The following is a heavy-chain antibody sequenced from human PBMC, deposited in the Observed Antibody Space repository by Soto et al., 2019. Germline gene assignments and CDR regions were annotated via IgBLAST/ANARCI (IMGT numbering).Heavy chain of an antibody. CDR1: GYSFTSYW. J-gene: IGHJ5*02. Sequence: ESLKISCKGSGYSFTSYWIGWVRQMPGKGLEWMGIIYPGDSDTRYSPSFQGQVTISADKSISTAYLQWSSLKASDTAMYYCARHLARYYYDSSGYYPWFDPWGQGTLVTVSS. CDR3: ARHLARYYYDSSGYYPWFDP. CDR2: IYPGDSDT. V-gene: IGHV5-51*01. D-gene: IGHD3-22*01.